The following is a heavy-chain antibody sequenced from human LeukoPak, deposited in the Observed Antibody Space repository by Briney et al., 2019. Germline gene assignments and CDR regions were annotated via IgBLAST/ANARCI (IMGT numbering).Heavy chain of an antibody. V-gene: IGHV3-23*01. CDR3: ARGYHVYYGDP. J-gene: IGHJ5*02. CDR2: ISGSGGST. Sequence: GGSLRLSCAASGFTFSSYAMSWVRQAPGKGLEWVSAISGSGGSTYYADSVKGRFTISRDNAKNSLYLQMNSLRAEDTAVYYCARGYHVYYGDPWGQGTLVTVSS. D-gene: IGHD3-22*01. CDR1: GFTFSSYA.